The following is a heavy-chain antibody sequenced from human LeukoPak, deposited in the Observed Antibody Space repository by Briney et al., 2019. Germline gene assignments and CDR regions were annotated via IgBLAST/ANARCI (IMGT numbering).Heavy chain of an antibody. Sequence: GGSPTLSCPASGFTLSSYGMHWVRQAPGKGLEGVAFIRYDGSNKYYADSLKGRFTISRDNSKNTLYLQMNSLRAEDTAIYYCARDPYSGSYGDSYYYYMDVWGKGTTVTISS. CDR1: GFTLSSYG. CDR3: ARDPYSGSYGDSYYYYMDV. D-gene: IGHD1-26*01. J-gene: IGHJ6*03. V-gene: IGHV3-30*02. CDR2: IRYDGSNK.